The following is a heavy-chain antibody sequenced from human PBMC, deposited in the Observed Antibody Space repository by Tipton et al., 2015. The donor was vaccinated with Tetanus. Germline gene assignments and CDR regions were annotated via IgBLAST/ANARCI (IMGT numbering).Heavy chain of an antibody. Sequence: TLSLTCSVTDYSISTGYYWGWIRQPPGKGLEWIGSIFHRGSTYYNASLKSRVTISVDTSKTRFSLKLSFVTAADTAVYYCARGILGGNSGSTFDYWGQGTLVTVSS. J-gene: IGHJ4*02. V-gene: IGHV4-38-2*01. D-gene: IGHD4-23*01. CDR2: IFHRGST. CDR1: DYSISTGYY. CDR3: ARGILGGNSGSTFDY.